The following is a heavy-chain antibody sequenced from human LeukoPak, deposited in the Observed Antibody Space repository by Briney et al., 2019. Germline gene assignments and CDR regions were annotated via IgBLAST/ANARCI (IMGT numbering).Heavy chain of an antibody. D-gene: IGHD6-13*01. Sequence: GGSLRLSCTVSGFIFEDYAMHWVRQVPGKGLEWVSSITSNSGYVAYADSVNGRFSISRDNAKNSLYLQMNSLRAEDTAFYYCAKSRGLSEIAAAGPFDSWGQGTLVTVSS. V-gene: IGHV3-9*01. CDR2: ITSNSGYV. CDR1: GFIFEDYA. CDR3: AKSRGLSEIAAAGPFDS. J-gene: IGHJ4*02.